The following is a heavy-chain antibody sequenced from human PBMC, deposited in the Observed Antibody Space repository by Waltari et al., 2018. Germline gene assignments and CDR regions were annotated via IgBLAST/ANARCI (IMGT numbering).Heavy chain of an antibody. CDR1: GYTFTSYG. CDR2: ISAYNGNT. Sequence: QVQLVQSGAEVKTPGASVKVSCKASGYTFTSYGISWVRQAPGQGLEWMGWISAYNGNTNYAQKLQGRVTMTTDTSTSTAYMELRSLRSDDTAVYYCARDRVVVVPAAYGMDVWGQGTTVTVSS. J-gene: IGHJ6*02. D-gene: IGHD2-2*01. CDR3: ARDRVVVVPAAYGMDV. V-gene: IGHV1-18*01.